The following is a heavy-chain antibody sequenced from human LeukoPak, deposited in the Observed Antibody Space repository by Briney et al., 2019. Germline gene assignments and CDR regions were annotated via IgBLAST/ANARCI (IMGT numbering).Heavy chain of an antibody. CDR3: ARAGRYRYGMDV. Sequence: GGSLRLSCAASGFTFSSYEMNWVRQAPGKGLEWVSYISSSGSTIYYADSVKGRFTISRDNAKNSLYLQMNSLGAEDTAVYYCARAGRYRYGMDVWGQGTTVTVSS. CDR2: ISSSGSTI. J-gene: IGHJ6*02. D-gene: IGHD3-9*01. CDR1: GFTFSSYE. V-gene: IGHV3-48*03.